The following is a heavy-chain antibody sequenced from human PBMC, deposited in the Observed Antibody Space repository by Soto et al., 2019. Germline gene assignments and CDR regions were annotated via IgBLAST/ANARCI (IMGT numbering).Heavy chain of an antibody. D-gene: IGHD4-4*01. J-gene: IGHJ6*03. CDR3: AAGVYRAHYYYYMDV. Sequence: ASVKVSCKASGFTFTSSAMQWVRQARGQRLEWIGWIVVGSGDTNYAQKFQERVTITRDMSTSTAYMELSSLRSEDTAVYYCAAGVYRAHYYYYMDVWGKGTTVTVSS. V-gene: IGHV1-58*02. CDR2: IVVGSGDT. CDR1: GFTFTSSA.